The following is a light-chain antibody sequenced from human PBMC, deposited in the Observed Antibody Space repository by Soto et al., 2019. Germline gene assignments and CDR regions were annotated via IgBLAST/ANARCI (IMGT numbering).Light chain of an antibody. CDR1: SSDVGGYEH. J-gene: IGLJ1*01. CDR3: SSYTSSSTYV. CDR2: DVS. V-gene: IGLV2-14*01. Sequence: QSVLTQPASVSGSPGQSITISCTGTSSDVGGYEHVSWYQQHPGKAPKLMIYDVSNRPSGVSNRFSGSKSGNTASLTISGLQAEDEADYYCSSYTSSSTYVFGTGTKLTVL.